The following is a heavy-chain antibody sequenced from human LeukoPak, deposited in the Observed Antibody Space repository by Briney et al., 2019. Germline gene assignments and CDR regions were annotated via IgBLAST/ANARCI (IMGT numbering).Heavy chain of an antibody. V-gene: IGHV3-74*01. Sequence: GGSLRLSCAASGFTFSSYWMHWVRQAPGKGLVWVSRIDSDGSSTGYADSVKGRFTISRDNAKNTLYLQMNSLRAEDTAVYYCARVKDGYIFDYWGQGTLVTVSS. CDR1: GFTFSSYW. CDR3: ARVKDGYIFDY. D-gene: IGHD5-24*01. CDR2: IDSDGSST. J-gene: IGHJ4*02.